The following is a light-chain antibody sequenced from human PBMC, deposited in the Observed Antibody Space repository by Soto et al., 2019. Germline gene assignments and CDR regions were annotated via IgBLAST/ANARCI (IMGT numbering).Light chain of an antibody. CDR2: DAS. Sequence: DIQMTQSPSTLSASVGDRVTITCRASQSISSWVAWYQQKPGKAPKLLIYDASSLESGVPSRFSGSGSGTEFTLTISSLQPVDFATYYCQQYNSYPWTFGQGTKVAIK. J-gene: IGKJ1*01. V-gene: IGKV1-5*01. CDR1: QSISSW. CDR3: QQYNSYPWT.